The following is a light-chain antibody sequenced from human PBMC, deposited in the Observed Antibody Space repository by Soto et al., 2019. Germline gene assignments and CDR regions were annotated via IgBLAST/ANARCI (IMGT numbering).Light chain of an antibody. CDR2: LGS. J-gene: IGKJ2*01. V-gene: IGKV2-28*01. CDR1: QSLLHSNGYNY. Sequence: DIVMTQSPLSLPVTPGEPASISCRSSQSLLHSNGYNYLDWYLQKPGQSPHLLIYLGSNRASGVPARFSGSGSGTDFTLKISRVEAEDVGVYYCMQALQTPYTFGQGTKLEIK. CDR3: MQALQTPYT.